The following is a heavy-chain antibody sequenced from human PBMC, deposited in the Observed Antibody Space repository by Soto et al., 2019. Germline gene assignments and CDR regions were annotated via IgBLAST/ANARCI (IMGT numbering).Heavy chain of an antibody. Sequence: ASVKVSCKASGYTFTGYYMHWVRQAPGQGLEWMGWINPNSGGTNYAQKFLGGVTMTRDTSINTVYMDLNWLTSDDTAVYYCARDSGLPGRFWYFDIWGRGTLVTVSS. D-gene: IGHD3-3*01. J-gene: IGHJ2*01. CDR3: ARDSGLPGRFWYFDI. V-gene: IGHV1-2*02. CDR1: GYTFTGYY. CDR2: INPNSGGT.